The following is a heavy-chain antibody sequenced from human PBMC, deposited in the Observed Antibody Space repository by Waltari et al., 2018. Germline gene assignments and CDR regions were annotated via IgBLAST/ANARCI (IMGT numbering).Heavy chain of an antibody. D-gene: IGHD2-15*01. V-gene: IGHV7-4-1*02. Sequence: QVQLVQSGSELKKPGASVKVSCKASGYTFTSYAMNWVRQAPGQGLEWMGWINTNTGNPMYAQGFTGRFVFSLDTSVSTAHLQISNLKTEDTAVYYCARGDIVIVPAADNWFDPWGQGTLVTVSS. CDR1: GYTFTSYA. CDR2: INTNTGNP. J-gene: IGHJ5*02. CDR3: ARGDIVIVPAADNWFDP.